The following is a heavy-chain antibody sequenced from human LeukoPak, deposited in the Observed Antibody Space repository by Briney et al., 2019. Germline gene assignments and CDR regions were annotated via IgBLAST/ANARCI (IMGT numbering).Heavy chain of an antibody. CDR1: GYTFTSYY. Sequence: ASVKVSCKASGYTFTSYYMHWVRQAPGQGLEWMGIISPSGGSTSYAQKFQGRVTMTRDTSTSTVYMELSSLRSEDTAVYYCARVRSMWQQLGYFQHWGQGTLVTVSS. D-gene: IGHD6-13*01. J-gene: IGHJ1*01. CDR2: ISPSGGST. V-gene: IGHV1-46*01. CDR3: ARVRSMWQQLGYFQH.